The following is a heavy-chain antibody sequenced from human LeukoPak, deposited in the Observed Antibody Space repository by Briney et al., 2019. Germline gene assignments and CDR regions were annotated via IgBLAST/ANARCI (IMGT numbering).Heavy chain of an antibody. CDR1: GGSISSSSYY. V-gene: IGHV4-39*07. CDR3: AAYPYCSSTSCYQGADAFDI. Sequence: SETLSLTCTVSGGSISSSSYYWGWIRQPPGKGLEWIGSIYYNGSTYYNPSLKSRVTISVDKSKNQFSLKLSSVTAADTAVYYCAAYPYCSSTSCYQGADAFDIWGQGTMVTVSS. CDR2: IYYNGST. D-gene: IGHD2-2*01. J-gene: IGHJ3*02.